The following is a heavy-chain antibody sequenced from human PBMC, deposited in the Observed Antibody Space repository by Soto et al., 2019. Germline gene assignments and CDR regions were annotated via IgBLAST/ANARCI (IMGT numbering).Heavy chain of an antibody. CDR2: IIPIFGTA. J-gene: IGHJ4*02. Sequence: QVQLVQSGAEVKKPGSSVKVSCKASGGTFSSYALSWVRQAPGQGLEWMGGIIPIFGTANYAQKFQGRVTITADESTSTAYMELSSLRSEDTAVYYGARGPYGGNRNPYLDYWGQGTLVTVSS. V-gene: IGHV1-69*01. D-gene: IGHD4-17*01. CDR3: ARGPYGGNRNPYLDY. CDR1: GGTFSSYA.